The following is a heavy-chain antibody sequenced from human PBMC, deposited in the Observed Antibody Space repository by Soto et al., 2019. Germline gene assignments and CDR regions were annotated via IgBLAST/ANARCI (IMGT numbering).Heavy chain of an antibody. CDR2: TSNKANSYTT. Sequence: EVQLVESGGGLVQPGGSLRLSCAASEFTFSDYYMDWVRQAPGKGLEWVGRTSNKANSYTTGYAASVKGRVTISRDHSKNSLYLRMKSVKADDTAVYCCAGGRRGAFDCWGQGTVVTVSS. J-gene: IGHJ3*01. CDR3: AGGRRGAFDC. V-gene: IGHV3-72*01. CDR1: EFTFSDYY.